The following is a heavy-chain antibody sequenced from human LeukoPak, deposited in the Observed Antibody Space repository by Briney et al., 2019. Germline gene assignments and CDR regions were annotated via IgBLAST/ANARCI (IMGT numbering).Heavy chain of an antibody. J-gene: IGHJ4*02. V-gene: IGHV4-59*08. D-gene: IGHD2-8*01. CDR1: GSSISSYY. CDR3: ARHPIFGGTNVYAFDY. CDR2: IYYTGST. Sequence: PSETLSLTCTVSGSSISSYYWTWVRQPPGKGLEYSGYIYYTGSTNSSPSLKSRVTISLDTSKNQFSLKLNSVTAADTAVYYCARHPIFGGTNVYAFDYWGQGTLVTVSS.